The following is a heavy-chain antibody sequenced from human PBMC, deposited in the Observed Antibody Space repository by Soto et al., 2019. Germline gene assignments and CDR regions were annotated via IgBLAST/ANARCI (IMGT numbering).Heavy chain of an antibody. J-gene: IGHJ4*02. CDR3: ARGSYISSWYSLDY. D-gene: IGHD6-13*01. Sequence: ASVKVSCKASGYTFTSYGICWVRLAPGQGLEWMGWISAHNGNTDYAQKFQGRVTMTTDTSTSTASMELRSLRSDDTAVYYCARGSYISSWYSLDYWGQGTLVTVS. V-gene: IGHV1-18*04. CDR2: ISAHNGNT. CDR1: GYTFTSYG.